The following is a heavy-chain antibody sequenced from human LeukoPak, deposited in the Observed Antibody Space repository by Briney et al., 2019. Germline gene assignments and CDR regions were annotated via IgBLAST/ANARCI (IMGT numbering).Heavy chain of an antibody. V-gene: IGHV3-23*01. J-gene: IGHJ4*02. CDR1: GFTFSNYA. D-gene: IGHD3-10*01. Sequence: GGSLRLSCAASGFTFSNYAMSWVRQAPGKGLEWVSAISDSGFTTYYADSVKGRFTVSRDNSKSTLYLQMSRLRVEDTAVYYCAKGDSFGSGSYFHYWGQGALVTVSS. CDR2: ISDSGFTT. CDR3: AKGDSFGSGSYFHY.